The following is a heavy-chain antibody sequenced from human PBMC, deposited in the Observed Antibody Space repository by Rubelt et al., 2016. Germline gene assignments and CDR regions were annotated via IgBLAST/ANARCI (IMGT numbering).Heavy chain of an antibody. Sequence: QVLLQQWGAGLLKPSETLSLTCAVYGGSFSGYYWSWIRQPPGKGLEWIVGINHSGSTNYNPSLTSLVTISVDAPNNQLSRTLSLVTAAEPAVDHWASLRTAAGTWPSSRDYWGQGTLVTVSS. CDR3: ASLRTAAGTWPSSRDY. J-gene: IGHJ4*02. CDR1: GGSFSGYY. V-gene: IGHV4-34*01. CDR2: INHSGST. D-gene: IGHD6-13*01.